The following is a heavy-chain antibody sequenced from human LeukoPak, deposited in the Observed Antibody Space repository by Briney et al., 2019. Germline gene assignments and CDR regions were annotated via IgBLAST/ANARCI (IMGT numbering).Heavy chain of an antibody. D-gene: IGHD5-18*01. V-gene: IGHV3-30*14. CDR2: ISYDANIGSNK. Sequence: GGSLRLSCATSGFTFSRYAMHWVRQAPGKGLEWVALISYDANIGSNKYYADSVKGRFTISRDTPANTLYLQMNALRPDDTAVYYCARDMGLGYSTGYHNIIQGLDVWGQGTTVTVSS. J-gene: IGHJ6*02. CDR1: GFTFSRYA. CDR3: ARDMGLGYSTGYHNIIQGLDV.